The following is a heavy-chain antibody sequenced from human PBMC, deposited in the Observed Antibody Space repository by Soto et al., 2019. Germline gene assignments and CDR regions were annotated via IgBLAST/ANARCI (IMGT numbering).Heavy chain of an antibody. Sequence: PSETLSLTCTVSGGSVSSGSYYWSWIRQPPGKGLEWIGYIYYSGSTNYNPSLKSRVTISVDTSKNQFSLKLSSVTAADTAVYYCAREGSIAARPGYFQHWGQGTLVTVSS. CDR2: IYYSGST. CDR1: GGSVSSGSYY. CDR3: AREGSIAARPGYFQH. J-gene: IGHJ1*01. V-gene: IGHV4-61*01. D-gene: IGHD6-6*01.